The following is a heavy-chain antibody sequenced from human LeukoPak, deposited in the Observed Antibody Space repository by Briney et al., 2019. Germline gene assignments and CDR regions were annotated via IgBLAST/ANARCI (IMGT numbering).Heavy chain of an antibody. CDR2: IHHSGSS. D-gene: IGHD3-22*01. CDR1: GGSFSDYY. CDR3: ARVTGYMIEDYFDY. J-gene: IGHJ4*02. V-gene: IGHV4-34*01. Sequence: SETLSLICAVYGGSFSDYYWSWIRQPPGKGLEWIGEIHHSGSSNYNPSPKSRVTISVDTSKNQFSLKLSSVTAADTAVYYCARVTGYMIEDYFDYWGQGTLVTVSS.